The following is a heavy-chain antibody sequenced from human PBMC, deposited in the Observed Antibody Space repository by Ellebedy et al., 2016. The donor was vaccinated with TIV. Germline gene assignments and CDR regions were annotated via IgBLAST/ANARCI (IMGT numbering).Heavy chain of an antibody. CDR3: ARRRRGGIWGYYGMDV. D-gene: IGHD3-16*01. CDR2: IYPGDSDT. V-gene: IGHV5-51*01. Sequence: PGGSLRLSCKGSGYSFTSYWIGWVRQMPGKGLEWMGIIYPGDSDTRYSPSFQGQVTISADKSISTAYLQWSSLKASDTAMYYCARRRRGGIWGYYGMDVWGQGTTVTVSS. J-gene: IGHJ6*02. CDR1: GYSFTSYW.